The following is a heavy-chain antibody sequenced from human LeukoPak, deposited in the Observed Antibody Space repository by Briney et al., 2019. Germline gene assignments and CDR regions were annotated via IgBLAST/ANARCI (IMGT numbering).Heavy chain of an antibody. J-gene: IGHJ5*02. CDR3: VRTSGWYSSWFDP. CDR1: GYTFTRYW. Sequence: GESLQISCKGSGYTFTRYWIGWVRQMPGKGLEWMGIIYPGDSDTRYSPSFQGQVTISADKSITTAYMQWSSLKASDTAIYYCVRTSGWYSSWFDPWGQGTLVTVSS. D-gene: IGHD6-19*01. CDR2: IYPGDSDT. V-gene: IGHV5-51*01.